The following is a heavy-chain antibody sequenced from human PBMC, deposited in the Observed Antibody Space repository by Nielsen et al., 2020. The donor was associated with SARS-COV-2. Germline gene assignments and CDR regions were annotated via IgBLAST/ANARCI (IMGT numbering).Heavy chain of an antibody. CDR3: ARDVIFGVVTSYYYYGMDV. D-gene: IGHD3-3*01. J-gene: IGHJ6*02. CDR2: ISSSGSTI. Sequence: VRQSPGKGLQWVSYISSSGSTIYYADSVKGRFIISRDNAKNSLYLRMNSLRAEDTAVYYCARDVIFGVVTSYYYYGMDVWGQGTTVTVSS. V-gene: IGHV3-48*03.